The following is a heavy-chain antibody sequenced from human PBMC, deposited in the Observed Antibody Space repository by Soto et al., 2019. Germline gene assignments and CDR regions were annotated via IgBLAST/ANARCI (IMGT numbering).Heavy chain of an antibody. CDR1: GYTFTGYY. CDR3: ARDRGRYXYDSSGSRYYYYYGMDV. D-gene: IGHD3-22*01. CDR2: INPNSGGT. V-gene: IGHV1-2*04. Sequence: ASVKVSCKGSGYTFTGYYMHWVRQAPGQGLEWMGWINPNSGGTNYAQKFQGWVTMTRDTSISTAYMELSRLRSDDTAVYYCARDRGRYXYDSSGSRYYYYYGMDVWGQGTTVTVSS. J-gene: IGHJ6*02.